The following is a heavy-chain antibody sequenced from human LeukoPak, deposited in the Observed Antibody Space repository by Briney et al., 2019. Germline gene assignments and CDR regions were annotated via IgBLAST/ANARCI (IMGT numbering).Heavy chain of an antibody. D-gene: IGHD6-19*01. CDR2: ISSSSSYI. J-gene: IGHJ6*04. CDR3: ASSGDRSDYYYGMDV. V-gene: IGHV3-21*01. Sequence: GGSLRLSCAASGFTFSSYSMNWVRQAPGKGLEWVSSISSSSSYIYYADSVKGRFTISRDNAKNSLYLQVNSLRAEDTAVYYCASSGDRSDYYYGMDVWGKGTTVTVSS. CDR1: GFTFSSYS.